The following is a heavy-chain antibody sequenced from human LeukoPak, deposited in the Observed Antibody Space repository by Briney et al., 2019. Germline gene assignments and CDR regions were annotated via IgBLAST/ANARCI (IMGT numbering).Heavy chain of an antibody. CDR1: GYTFTNYD. Sequence: VASVKVSCKASGYTFTNYDIHWVRRATGQGLEWMGWMNPNSGNTGYAQKFQGRVTITRNTSISTAYMELSSLRSEDTAVYYCARGFGRVYDYWGQGTLVTVSS. V-gene: IGHV1-8*01. D-gene: IGHD3-10*01. J-gene: IGHJ4*02. CDR3: ARGFGRVYDY. CDR2: MNPNSGNT.